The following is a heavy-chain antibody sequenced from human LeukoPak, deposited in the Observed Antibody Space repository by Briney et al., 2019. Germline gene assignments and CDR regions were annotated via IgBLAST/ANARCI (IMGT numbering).Heavy chain of an antibody. J-gene: IGHJ4*02. Sequence: GGSLRLSCAASGFTFSSYGIHWVRQAPGKGLEWVANIKQDGSEKYYVDSVKGRFTISRDNAKNSLFLQMNSLRAEDTAVYYCARDTRTFDYWGQGTLVTVSS. CDR2: IKQDGSEK. CDR3: ARDTRTFDY. CDR1: GFTFSSYG. V-gene: IGHV3-7*01. D-gene: IGHD1-26*01.